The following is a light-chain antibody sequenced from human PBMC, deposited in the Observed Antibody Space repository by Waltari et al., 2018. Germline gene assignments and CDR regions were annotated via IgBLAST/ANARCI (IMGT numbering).Light chain of an antibody. CDR3: CSYTTTTTWV. Sequence: QSALTQPASVSGSPGQSITISCSGTGRDIGGFNYVSWYQQRPGKAPKLLIYGVSQRPSGVSDRFSGSKSGNRASLTISGLQAEDDSDYYCCSYTTTTTWVFGGGTKLTVL. CDR2: GVS. V-gene: IGLV2-14*03. CDR1: GRDIGGFNY. J-gene: IGLJ3*02.